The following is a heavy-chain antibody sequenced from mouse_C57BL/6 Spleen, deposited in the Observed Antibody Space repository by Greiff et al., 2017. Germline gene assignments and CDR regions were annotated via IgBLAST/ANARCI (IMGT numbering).Heavy chain of an antibody. Sequence: VQLQQSGAELVRPGASVTLSCKASGYTFTDYEMHWVKQTPVHGLEWIGAIDSETGVTAYNQKFKGKAILTADKSSSTAHLALRSLTSEDSAVYYCTRSDYYDSSYWYFDVWGTGTTVTVSS. CDR3: TRSDYYDSSYWYFDV. CDR1: GYTFTDYE. V-gene: IGHV1-15*01. D-gene: IGHD1-1*01. CDR2: IDSETGVT. J-gene: IGHJ1*03.